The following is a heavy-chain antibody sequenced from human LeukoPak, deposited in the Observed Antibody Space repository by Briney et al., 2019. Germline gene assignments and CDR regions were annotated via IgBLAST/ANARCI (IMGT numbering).Heavy chain of an antibody. D-gene: IGHD1-14*01. CDR1: GFTFSNYA. CDR3: AKVFVLMRGTPENWFDP. Sequence: TGGSLRLSCAASGFTFSNYAIHWVRQAPGKGLKWVAVISDHGSEKYYADSVRGRFTISRDNSMDTLYLQMNSLRDEDTAIYFCAKVFVLMRGTPENWFDPWGQGTLVTVSS. CDR2: ISDHGSEK. V-gene: IGHV3-30*18. J-gene: IGHJ5*02.